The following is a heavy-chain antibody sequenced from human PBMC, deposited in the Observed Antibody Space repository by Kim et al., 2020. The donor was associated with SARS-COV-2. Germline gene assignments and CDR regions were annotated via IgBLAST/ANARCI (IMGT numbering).Heavy chain of an antibody. CDR3: ARRAVAGLYYYYYGMDV. V-gene: IGHV4-39*07. D-gene: IGHD6-19*01. J-gene: IGHJ6*01. Sequence: LKSRVTISVDTSRNPFSLKLSSVTAAGTAVYYCARRAVAGLYYYYYGMDVWGQGTTVTVSS.